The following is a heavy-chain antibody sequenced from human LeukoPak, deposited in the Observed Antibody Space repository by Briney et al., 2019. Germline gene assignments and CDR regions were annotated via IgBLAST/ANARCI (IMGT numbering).Heavy chain of an antibody. V-gene: IGHV3-23*01. CDR2: ISGSGGST. Sequence: GGSLRLSCAASGFTFSSYAMSWVRQAPGKGLEWVSAISGSGGSTYYADSVKGRFTISRDSSKNTLYLQMNSLRAEDTAVYYCAKDQAVAGTVHPPAYWGQGTLVTVSS. CDR1: GFTFSSYA. D-gene: IGHD6-19*01. J-gene: IGHJ4*02. CDR3: AKDQAVAGTVHPPAY.